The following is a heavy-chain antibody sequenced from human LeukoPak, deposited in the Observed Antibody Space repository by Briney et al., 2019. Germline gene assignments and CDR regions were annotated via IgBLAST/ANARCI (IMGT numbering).Heavy chain of an antibody. D-gene: IGHD3-22*01. CDR2: IYYSGST. J-gene: IGHJ6*02. CDR3: ARASYGDSSGYTKGYYYYGMDV. V-gene: IGHV4-59*12. CDR1: GGSISSYY. Sequence: SETLSLTCTVSGGSISSYYWSWIRQPPGKGLEWIGYIYYSGSTNYNPSLKSRVTISVDTSKNQFSLKLSSVTAADTAVYYCARASYGDSSGYTKGYYYYGMDVWGQGTTVTVSS.